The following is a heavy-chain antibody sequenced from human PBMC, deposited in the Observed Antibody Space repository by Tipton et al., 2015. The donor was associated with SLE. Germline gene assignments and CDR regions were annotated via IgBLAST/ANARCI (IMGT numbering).Heavy chain of an antibody. D-gene: IGHD6-13*01. CDR1: GFTFSSYS. CDR2: IRYDGSNK. J-gene: IGHJ4*02. CDR3: AKGAGYSSSWSYFDC. Sequence: SLRLSCAASGFTFSSYSMNWVRQAPGKGLEWVAFIRYDGSNKYYADSVKGRFTISRDNSKNTLYLQMNSLRAEDTAVYYCAKGAGYSSSWSYFDCWGQGTLVAVSS. V-gene: IGHV3-30*02.